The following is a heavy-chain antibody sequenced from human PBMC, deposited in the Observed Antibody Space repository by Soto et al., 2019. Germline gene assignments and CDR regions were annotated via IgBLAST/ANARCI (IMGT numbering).Heavy chain of an antibody. Sequence: PGGSLRLSCAASGFTFSSFWMHWVRQAPGKGLVWVSVIKADGSNTAYADSVKGRFTISRDSAKNMLYLQMNSLRVEDTAVYFCVRYRGYTMGVWGQGTTVTVSS. J-gene: IGHJ6*02. D-gene: IGHD1-1*01. CDR2: IKADGSNT. CDR1: GFTFSSFW. CDR3: VRYRGYTMGV. V-gene: IGHV3-74*01.